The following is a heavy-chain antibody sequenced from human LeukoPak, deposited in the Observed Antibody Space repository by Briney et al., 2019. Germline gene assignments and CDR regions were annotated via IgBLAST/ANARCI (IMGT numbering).Heavy chain of an antibody. D-gene: IGHD2-15*01. V-gene: IGHV3-48*04. J-gene: IGHJ4*02. CDR2: ISSSSSTI. CDR1: GFTFRNYL. CDR3: AREYCSGGSCYPYFDY. Sequence: GGSLRLSCTASGFTFRNYLMNWVRQAPGKGLEWVSHISSSSSTIYYADSVKGRFTISRDNAKNSLYLQMNSLRAEDTAVYYCAREYCSGGSCYPYFDYWGQGTLVTVSS.